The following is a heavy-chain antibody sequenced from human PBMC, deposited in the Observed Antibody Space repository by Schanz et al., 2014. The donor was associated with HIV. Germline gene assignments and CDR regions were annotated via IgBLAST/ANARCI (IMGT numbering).Heavy chain of an antibody. CDR2: IWYDGTNI. D-gene: IGHD6-13*01. CDR3: AREYYSRNWNWFDP. CDR1: GVTFSSYA. Sequence: VQMLESGGGLVQPGGSLRLSCADSGVTFSSYAMTWVRQPPGKGLEWVAVIWYDGTNIDYADSVKGRFTVSRDNSKNMLYLQMNSLRAEDTAVYYCAREYYSRNWNWFDPWGQGTLVTVSS. J-gene: IGHJ5*02. V-gene: IGHV3-33*08.